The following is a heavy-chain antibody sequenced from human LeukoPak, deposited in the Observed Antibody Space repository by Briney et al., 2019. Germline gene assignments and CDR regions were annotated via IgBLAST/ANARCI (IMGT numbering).Heavy chain of an antibody. V-gene: IGHV3-23*01. CDR3: ARDRAWFDP. CDR1: EFTFSDYA. CDR2: ISSSGGRT. Sequence: GGSLRLSCTASEFTFSDYAMSWVRQAPGKGLEWVSAISSSGGRTYYGDSVKGRFTISRDNSKNSLYLQMNSLRAEDTAGYFCARDRAWFDPWGQGTLVTVSS. J-gene: IGHJ5*02.